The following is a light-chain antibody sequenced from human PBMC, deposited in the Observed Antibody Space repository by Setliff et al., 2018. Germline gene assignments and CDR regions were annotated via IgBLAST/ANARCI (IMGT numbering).Light chain of an antibody. CDR3: QQYYSTPRT. V-gene: IGKV4-1*01. CDR2: WAS. Sequence: DIVMTQSPDSLAASLGERATINCKSSQSVLYYSNNKNYLAWYQQKPGQPPRLLIYWASTRESGVPDRFSGSGSGTDFTLTISSLQAEDVAVYYCQQYYSTPRTFGGGTRLEIK. CDR1: QSVLYYSNNKNY. J-gene: IGKJ5*01.